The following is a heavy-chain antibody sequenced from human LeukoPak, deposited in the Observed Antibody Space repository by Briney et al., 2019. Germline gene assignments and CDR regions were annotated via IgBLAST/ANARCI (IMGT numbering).Heavy chain of an antibody. V-gene: IGHV3-23*01. CDR3: AKDSRGTTTTIYYFDC. Sequence: PGGSLRLSCAASGFTFSTYAMTWVRQAPGKGLEWVSGISGGGSCTYYADSVKGRFTISRDNSKNTLSLQMNSLRAEDTAVYYCAKDSRGTTTTIYYFDCWGQGTLVTVSS. CDR2: ISGGGSCT. J-gene: IGHJ4*02. CDR1: GFTFSTYA. D-gene: IGHD4-17*01.